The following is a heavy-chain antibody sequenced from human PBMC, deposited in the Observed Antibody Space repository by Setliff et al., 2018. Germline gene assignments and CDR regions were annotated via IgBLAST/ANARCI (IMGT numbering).Heavy chain of an antibody. CDR1: GFTFSSYG. CDR2: IRYDGSNK. J-gene: IGHJ6*02. D-gene: IGHD2-15*01. V-gene: IGHV3-30*02. CDR3: AKDTGAAKYGMDV. Sequence: PGGSLRLSCAASGFTFSSYGMHWVRQAPGKGLEWVAFIRYDGSNKYYADSVKGRFTISRDNSKNTLYLQMNSLRAEDTAVHYCAKDTGAAKYGMDVWGQGTTVTVSS.